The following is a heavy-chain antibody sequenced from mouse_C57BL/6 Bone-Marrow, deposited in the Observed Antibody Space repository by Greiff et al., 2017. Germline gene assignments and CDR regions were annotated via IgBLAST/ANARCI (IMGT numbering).Heavy chain of an antibody. Sequence: EVQLMESGAELVRPGASVKLSCTASGFNIKDDYMHWVKQRPEQGLEWIGWIDPENGDTEYASKFQGKATITADTSSNTAYLQLSSLTSEDTAVYYCTTWMVTTYAMDYWGQGTSVTVSS. CDR3: TTWMVTTYAMDY. V-gene: IGHV14-4*01. CDR1: GFNIKDDY. CDR2: IDPENGDT. D-gene: IGHD2-2*01. J-gene: IGHJ4*01.